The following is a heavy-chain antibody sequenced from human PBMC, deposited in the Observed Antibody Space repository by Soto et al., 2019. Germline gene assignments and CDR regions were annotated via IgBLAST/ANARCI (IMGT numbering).Heavy chain of an antibody. J-gene: IGHJ5*02. D-gene: IGHD6-13*01. CDR1: GFTFSSYG. Sequence: GGSLRLSCAASGFTFSSYGMHWVRQAPGKGLEWVAVIWYDGSNKYYADSVKGRFTISRDNSKNTLYLQMNSLRAEDTAGYYCAKVIAAAGTGYWFDPWGQGTLVTVSS. V-gene: IGHV3-33*06. CDR3: AKVIAAAGTGYWFDP. CDR2: IWYDGSNK.